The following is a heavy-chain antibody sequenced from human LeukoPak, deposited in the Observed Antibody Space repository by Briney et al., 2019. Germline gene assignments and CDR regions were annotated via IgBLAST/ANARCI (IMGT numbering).Heavy chain of an antibody. J-gene: IGHJ4*02. CDR2: IFYSGST. V-gene: IGHV4-59*01. CDR3: AGRSARYFDH. Sequence: SSETLSLTCTVSGGSISSYYWSWIRQPPGEGLQWIGYIFYSGSTNYNASLRSRVAISVDTSKNQFSLRLTSVTAADTAVYYCAGRSARYFDHWGQGALVTVSS. D-gene: IGHD1-26*01. CDR1: GGSISSYY.